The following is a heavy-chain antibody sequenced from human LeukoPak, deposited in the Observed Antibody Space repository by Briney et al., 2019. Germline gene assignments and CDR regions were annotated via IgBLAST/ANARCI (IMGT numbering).Heavy chain of an antibody. D-gene: IGHD5-24*01. CDR1: GYSISSGYY. Sequence: SETLSLTCTVSGYSISSGYYWGWIRQPPGKGLEWIGSIYHSGSTYYNPSLKSRVTISVDTSKNQFSLKLSSVTAADTAVYYCARDTVEMATIGLKHFDYWGQGTLVTVSS. CDR2: IYHSGST. CDR3: ARDTVEMATIGLKHFDY. V-gene: IGHV4-38-2*02. J-gene: IGHJ4*02.